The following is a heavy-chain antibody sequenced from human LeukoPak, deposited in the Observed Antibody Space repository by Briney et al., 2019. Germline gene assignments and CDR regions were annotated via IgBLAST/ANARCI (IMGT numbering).Heavy chain of an antibody. V-gene: IGHV4-59*08. J-gene: IGHJ6*03. CDR3: ARVGATNYYYYYYMDV. CDR1: GGSISSDY. CDR2: ISYSGSP. D-gene: IGHD1-26*01. Sequence: SETLSLTCSVSGGSISSDYWSWIRQPPGKGLQWIAFISYSGSPDYNPSLKSRVTISIDTSKNHFSLKLTSVTAADTAVYYCARVGATNYYYYYYMDVWGKGTTVTVSS.